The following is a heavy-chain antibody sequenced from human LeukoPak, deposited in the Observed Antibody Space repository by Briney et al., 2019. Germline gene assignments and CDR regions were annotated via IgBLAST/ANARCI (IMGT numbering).Heavy chain of an antibody. CDR1: GFTFSSYG. J-gene: IGHJ6*03. CDR2: IISSSSYI. CDR3: ARTRAPSNGRVLYYMDV. Sequence: GGSLRLSCAASGFTFSSYGMNWVRQAPGKGLEWVSSIISSSSYIYYADSVKGRFTISRDNAKNSLYLQMNSLRAEDTAVYYCARTRAPSNGRVLYYMDVWGKGTTVTVSS. V-gene: IGHV3-21*01. D-gene: IGHD2-2*01.